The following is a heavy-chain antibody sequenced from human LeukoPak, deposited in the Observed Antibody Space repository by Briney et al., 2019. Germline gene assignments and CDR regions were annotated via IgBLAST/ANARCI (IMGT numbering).Heavy chain of an antibody. Sequence: SQTLSLTCDISGDSVSSNSAAWNWIRQSPSRGLEWLGRTYYRSKWYNDYAVSVKSRITINPDTSKNQFSLQLNSVTPEDTAVYYCARDARGYSGYDYWYYFDYWGQGTLVTVSS. D-gene: IGHD5-12*01. CDR2: TYYRSKWYN. CDR1: GDSVSSNSAA. V-gene: IGHV6-1*01. CDR3: ARDARGYSGYDYWYYFDY. J-gene: IGHJ4*02.